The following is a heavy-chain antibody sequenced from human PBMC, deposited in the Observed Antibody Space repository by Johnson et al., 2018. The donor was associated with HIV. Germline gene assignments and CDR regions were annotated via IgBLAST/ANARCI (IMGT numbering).Heavy chain of an antibody. CDR1: GLSFSNFG. CDR2: ISFDGNLK. D-gene: IGHD1-26*01. J-gene: IGHJ3*01. CDR3: ARDGAIAGAATEALDL. V-gene: IGHV3-30*03. Sequence: QVQLVESGGGVVQPGKSVTLSCVGSGLSFSNFGIHWVRQAPGKGPEWVAVISFDGNLKKYADSVKGLFTISRDNSKNALYLQLNSLRPEDTAVYYCARDGAIAGAATEALDLWGQGTMVIVSS.